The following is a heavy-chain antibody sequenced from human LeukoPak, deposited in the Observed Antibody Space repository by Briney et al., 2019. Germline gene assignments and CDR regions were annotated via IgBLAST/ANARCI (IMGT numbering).Heavy chain of an antibody. Sequence: HPGGSLRLSCAASGFTFSSYAMHWVRQAPGKGLEWVAVISYDGSNKYYADSVKGRFTISRDNSKNTLYLQMNSLRAEDTAVYYCARDGGYYDFDYWGQGTLVTVSS. CDR2: ISYDGSNK. CDR3: ARDGGYYDFDY. V-gene: IGHV3-30-3*01. D-gene: IGHD3-22*01. CDR1: GFTFSSYA. J-gene: IGHJ4*02.